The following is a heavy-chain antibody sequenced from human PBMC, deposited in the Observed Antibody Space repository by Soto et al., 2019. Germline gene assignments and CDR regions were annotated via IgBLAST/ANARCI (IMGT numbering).Heavy chain of an antibody. CDR3: ARSIFGAANWFDP. CDR2: ISSSSSYI. D-gene: IGHD3-3*02. Sequence: GGSLRLSCAVSGFTFSSYSMNWVCQAPGKGLEWVSSISSSSSYIYYADSVKGRFTISGDNAKNSLYLQMNSLRAEDTAVYYCARSIFGAANWFDPWGQGTLVTVSS. CDR1: GFTFSSYS. J-gene: IGHJ5*02. V-gene: IGHV3-21*01.